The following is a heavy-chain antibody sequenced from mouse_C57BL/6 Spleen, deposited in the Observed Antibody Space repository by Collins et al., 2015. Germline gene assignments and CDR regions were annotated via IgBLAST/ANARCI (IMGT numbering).Heavy chain of an antibody. CDR1: GYTFTTAG. J-gene: IGHJ4*01. V-gene: IGHV9-4*02. Sequence: QIQLVQSGPELKKPGETVRISCKASGYTFTTAGMQWVQKMPGKGLKWIGWINTHSGVPKYAEDFKGRFAFSLETSASTAYLQISNLKNDDTATYFCAKLGQGYTMDYWGQGTSVTVSS. D-gene: IGHD4-1*01. CDR2: INTHSGVP. CDR3: AKLGQGYTMDY.